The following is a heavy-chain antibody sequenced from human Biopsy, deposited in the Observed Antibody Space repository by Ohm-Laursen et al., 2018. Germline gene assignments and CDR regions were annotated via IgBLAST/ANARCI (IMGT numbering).Heavy chain of an antibody. D-gene: IGHD2-8*01. CDR3: ARFDNGFDK. CDR1: GNPFTFYE. CDR2: MNPDSGNT. Sequence: ASVKVSCKTSGNPFTFYEINWVRQATGQGLEWLGWMNPDSGNTGSAQKFHDRVTMTMNTSINTAYLELSSLRSEDTAVYYCARFDNGFDKWGQGTLVTVSS. V-gene: IGHV1-8*01. J-gene: IGHJ4*02.